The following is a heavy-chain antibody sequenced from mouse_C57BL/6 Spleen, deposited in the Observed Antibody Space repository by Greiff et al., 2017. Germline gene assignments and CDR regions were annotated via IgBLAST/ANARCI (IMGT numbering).Heavy chain of an antibody. CDR2: IYPGSGST. V-gene: IGHV1-55*01. Sequence: QVQLQQSGAELVKPGASVKMSCKASGYTFTSYWISWVKQRPGQGLEWIGDIYPGSGSTNYNEKFKSKATLTADTSSSTAYMQHSSLTSEDSAVYDCATKDIVTGAMDYWGQGTSVTVSA. J-gene: IGHJ4*01. CDR1: GYTFTSYW. CDR3: ATKDIVTGAMDY. D-gene: IGHD2-12*01.